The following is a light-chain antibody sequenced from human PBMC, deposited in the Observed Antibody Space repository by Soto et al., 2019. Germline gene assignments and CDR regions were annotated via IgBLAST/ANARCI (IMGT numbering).Light chain of an antibody. CDR3: SSYTSSSTLVI. CDR2: DVS. V-gene: IGLV2-14*01. J-gene: IGLJ7*01. Sequence: QSVLTQPASVSGSPGQSITISCTGTSSDVGNYKYVSWYQQHPGKAPKLMIYDVSNRPSGVSNRFSGSKSGNTASLTISGLQAEDEADYYCSSYTSSSTLVIFGGGTQLTVL. CDR1: SSDVGNYKY.